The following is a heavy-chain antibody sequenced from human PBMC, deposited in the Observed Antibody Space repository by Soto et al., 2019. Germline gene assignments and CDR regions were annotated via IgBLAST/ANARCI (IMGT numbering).Heavy chain of an antibody. D-gene: IGHD3-22*01. V-gene: IGHV3-48*03. CDR1: GFTFSSYE. J-gene: IGHJ4*02. CDR3: ARSSGYYYYTDY. Sequence: EVQLVESGGGLVQPGGSLRLSCAASGFTFSSYEMNWVRQAPGKGLEWVSYISSSGSTIYYADSVKGRFTISRDNAKNSLYLQMNSLRAEDTAVYYCARSSGYYYYTDYWGQGTLVTVSS. CDR2: ISSSGSTI.